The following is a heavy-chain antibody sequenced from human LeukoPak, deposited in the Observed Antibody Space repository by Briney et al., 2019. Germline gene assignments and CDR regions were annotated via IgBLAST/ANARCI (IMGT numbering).Heavy chain of an antibody. D-gene: IGHD5/OR15-5a*01. J-gene: IGHJ4*02. V-gene: IGHV3-23*01. CDR3: AKSPGLSYYFDY. CDR1: GASIYSSNW. CDR2: ISGSGGST. Sequence: PSGTLSLTCAVSGASIYSSNWWTWVRHPPGKGLEWVSAISGSGGSTYYADSVKGRFTISRDNSKNTLYLQMNSLRAEDTAVYYCAKSPGLSYYFDYWGQGTLVTVSS.